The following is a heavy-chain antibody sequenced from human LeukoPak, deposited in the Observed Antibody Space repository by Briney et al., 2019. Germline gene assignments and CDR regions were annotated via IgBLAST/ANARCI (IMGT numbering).Heavy chain of an antibody. J-gene: IGHJ4*02. V-gene: IGHV3-23*01. D-gene: IGHD4/OR15-4a*01. CDR3: ASGLYGGVFDN. Sequence: PGGSLRLSCVMSGFTFSNYNWVRQAPGKGLEWVSDISTSSDSTYHIESVRGRFTIPRDNSKNTLYLQMNSLRVDDTAVYYCASGLYGGVFDNWGQGTLVTVSS. CDR1: GFTFSNY. CDR2: ISTSSDST.